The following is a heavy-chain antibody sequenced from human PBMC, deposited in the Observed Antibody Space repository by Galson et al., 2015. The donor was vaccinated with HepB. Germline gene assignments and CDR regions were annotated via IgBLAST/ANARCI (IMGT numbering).Heavy chain of an antibody. J-gene: IGHJ4*02. CDR1: GFSLTTGGMG. CDR2: IYWNDDK. Sequence: PALVKPTQTLTLTCTFSGFSLTTGGMGVAWIRQPPEKALEWLTLIYWNDDKRYSPSLRSRLTVSKDTSKNQVVLTLTNMDPVDTATYYCTHISWELPHPIYFDYWGQGALVTVSS. V-gene: IGHV2-5*01. CDR3: THISWELPHPIYFDY. D-gene: IGHD1-26*01.